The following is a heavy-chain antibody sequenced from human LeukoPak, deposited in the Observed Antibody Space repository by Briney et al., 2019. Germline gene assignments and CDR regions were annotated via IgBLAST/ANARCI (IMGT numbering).Heavy chain of an antibody. J-gene: IGHJ4*02. V-gene: IGHV3-9*01. Sequence: GGSLRLSCVASGFTFDDYAMHWVRQAPGKGLEWVSGISWNSDSIGYADSVKGRFTISRDNAKNSLYLQMNSLRAEDTALYYCAKDSDSSGSFLDYWGQGTLVTVSS. CDR3: AKDSDSSGSFLDY. D-gene: IGHD6-19*01. CDR1: GFTFDDYA. CDR2: ISWNSDSI.